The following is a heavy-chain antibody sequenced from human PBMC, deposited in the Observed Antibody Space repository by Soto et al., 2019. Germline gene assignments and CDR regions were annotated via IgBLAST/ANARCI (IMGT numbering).Heavy chain of an antibody. J-gene: IGHJ5*02. CDR1: GFTFSSYW. Sequence: GGSLRLSCAASGFTFSSYWMSWVRQAPGKGLEWVANIKQDGSEKYYVDSVKGRFTISRDNAKNSLYLQMNSLRAEDTAVYYCARHDYGDYGGRVGFDPWGQGTLVTVS. V-gene: IGHV3-7*01. CDR3: ARHDYGDYGGRVGFDP. D-gene: IGHD4-17*01. CDR2: IKQDGSEK.